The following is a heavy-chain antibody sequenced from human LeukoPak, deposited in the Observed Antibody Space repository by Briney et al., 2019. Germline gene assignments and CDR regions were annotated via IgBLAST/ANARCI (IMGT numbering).Heavy chain of an antibody. CDR3: ARGAGVAAADTGVLSLTHGVDV. J-gene: IGHJ6*04. V-gene: IGHV3-74*01. Sequence: GGSLRLSCAASGFTFSSYWMHWVRQSPGKGLVWVSRINSDGGSTNYADSVKGRFTISRDNAKNTAYLQMNSLRAEDSAVYYCARGAGVAAADTGVLSLTHGVDVWGKGTTVTVSS. CDR1: GFTFSSYW. D-gene: IGHD6-13*01. CDR2: INSDGGST.